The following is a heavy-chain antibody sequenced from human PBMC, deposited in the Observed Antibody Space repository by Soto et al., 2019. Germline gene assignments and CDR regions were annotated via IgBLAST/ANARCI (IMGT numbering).Heavy chain of an antibody. J-gene: IGHJ6*02. CDR3: ARHSYCSGGSCYANGMDV. CDR1: GYSFASYW. CDR2: IDPSDSYT. V-gene: IGHV5-10-1*01. D-gene: IGHD2-15*01. Sequence: GESLKVSWKGSGYSFASYWSSWVRQMTGKGLEWMGRIDPSDSYTNYSPSFQGHVTISADKSISTAYLQWSSLKASDTAMYYCARHSYCSGGSCYANGMDVWGQGTTVTVSS.